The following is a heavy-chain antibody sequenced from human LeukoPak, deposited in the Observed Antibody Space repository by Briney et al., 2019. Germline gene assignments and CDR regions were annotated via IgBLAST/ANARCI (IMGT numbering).Heavy chain of an antibody. J-gene: IGHJ5*02. D-gene: IGHD6-19*01. CDR2: IYIRGNT. V-gene: IGHV4-4*07. CDR1: AASISSYY. Sequence: PSESLSLTFTVAAASISSYYWSWSRQPAGRGVEWIWRIYIRGNTNYNPSLKRRVTMSVETYKNQCALKLRSVPAADTAVYYCARAAVAGTYGLNWFDPWGWGTLVTVSS. CDR3: ARAAVAGTYGLNWFDP.